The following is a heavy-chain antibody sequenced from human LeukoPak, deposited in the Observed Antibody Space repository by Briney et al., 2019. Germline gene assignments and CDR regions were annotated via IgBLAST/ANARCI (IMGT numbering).Heavy chain of an antibody. CDR3: AKCWRVVSGNWYLSFDS. CDR1: GFTFSSYA. D-gene: IGHD6-13*01. V-gene: IGHV3-23*01. Sequence: GGSLRLSCAASGFTFSSYAMSWVRQTPRKGLEWVSSISDSGDETYYADSVRGRFTISRDNSKNTLYLQMKSLGGDDTALYYCAKCWRVVSGNWYLSFDSWGQGTQVTVSS. J-gene: IGHJ4*02. CDR2: ISDSGDET.